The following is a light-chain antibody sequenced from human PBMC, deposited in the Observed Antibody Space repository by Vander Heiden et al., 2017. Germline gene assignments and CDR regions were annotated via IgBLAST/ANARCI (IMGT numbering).Light chain of an antibody. J-gene: IGLJ2*01. CDR3: ESDDDSDQGV. Sequence: SMLTQPHPMSQPPGKPATISCTGYGGSIARNYVQWFQQRPGGAPTTVIYEGNRRPSGVPDRCSGSINRSSNAASLTSSGLKAEDEADYCCESDDDSDQGVIGGGTKLTVL. CDR2: EGN. CDR1: GGSIARNY. V-gene: IGLV6-57*02.